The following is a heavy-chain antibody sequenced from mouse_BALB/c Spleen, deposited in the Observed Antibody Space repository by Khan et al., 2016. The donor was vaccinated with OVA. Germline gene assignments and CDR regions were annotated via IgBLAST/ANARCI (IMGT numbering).Heavy chain of an antibody. CDR1: GYTFTNYG. CDR2: INTYTGEP. Sequence: QIQLVQSGPELKKPGETVKISCKASGYTFTNYGMNWVKQAPGKGLKWMGWINTYTGEPTYADDFKGRFAFSLETSASTAYLQINNLKNEDTAKYYCARMKPYWYFDLWGAGTPVTVSS. CDR3: ARMKPYWYFDL. J-gene: IGHJ1*01. V-gene: IGHV9-3-1*01.